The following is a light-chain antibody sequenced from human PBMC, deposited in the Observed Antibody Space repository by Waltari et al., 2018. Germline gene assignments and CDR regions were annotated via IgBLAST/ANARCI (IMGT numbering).Light chain of an antibody. CDR2: DGD. J-gene: IGLJ2*01. V-gene: IGLV2-23*01. CDR1: ASDAGPYKL. CDR3: CSYVCGAKVT. Sequence: QSALTQPASVSGSPGQSITFSCTGTASDAGPYKLVSWYQHHPGTAPQLTIYDGDKRPSGVSSRFSASKSGDTASLTISGLQSEDEADYYCCSYVCGAKVTFGGGTKVTVL.